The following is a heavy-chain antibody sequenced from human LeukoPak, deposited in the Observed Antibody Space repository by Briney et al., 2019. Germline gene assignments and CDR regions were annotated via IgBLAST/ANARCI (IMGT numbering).Heavy chain of an antibody. Sequence: GGSLRLSCAASGFTVSSNYMSWVRQAPGKGLEWVSAISGSGGSTYYADSVKGRFTISRDNSKNTLYLQMNSLRAEDTAVYYCAKSGDYGDRRWYFDLWGRGTLVTVSS. CDR3: AKSGDYGDRRWYFDL. V-gene: IGHV3-23*01. J-gene: IGHJ2*01. CDR2: ISGSGGST. D-gene: IGHD4-17*01. CDR1: GFTVSSNY.